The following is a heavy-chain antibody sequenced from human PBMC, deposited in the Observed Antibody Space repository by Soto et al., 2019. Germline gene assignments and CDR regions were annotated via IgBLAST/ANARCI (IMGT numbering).Heavy chain of an antibody. D-gene: IGHD1-26*01. CDR1: GASITSSGYY. J-gene: IGHJ5*02. CDR2: IYYRGTT. Sequence: PSETLSLTCTLSGASITSSGYYWSWIRLHPGEGLEWIGYIYYRGTTYYNPSLKSPVTISTDTSKKEFSLTLTSVTAADTAVYYWPRSTDSHYLAPWGRGIRVT. V-gene: IGHV4-31*01. CDR3: PRSTDSHYLAP.